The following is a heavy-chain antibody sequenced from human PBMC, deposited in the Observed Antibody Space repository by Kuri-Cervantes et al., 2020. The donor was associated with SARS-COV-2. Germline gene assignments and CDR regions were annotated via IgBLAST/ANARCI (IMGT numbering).Heavy chain of an antibody. Sequence: LSLTCAASGFTFSSYGMHWVRQAPGKGLEWVAVIWYDGSNKYYADSVKGRFTISRDNSKNTLYLQMNSLRAEDTAVYYRAPTVAGVTDYWGQGTLVTVSS. CDR2: IWYDGSNK. V-gene: IGHV3-33*01. J-gene: IGHJ4*02. CDR1: GFTFSSYG. D-gene: IGHD6-19*01. CDR3: APTVAGVTDY.